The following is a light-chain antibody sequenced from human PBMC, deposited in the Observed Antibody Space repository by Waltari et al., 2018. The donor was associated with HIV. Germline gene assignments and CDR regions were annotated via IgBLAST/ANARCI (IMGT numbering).Light chain of an antibody. CDR3: QTWGAGIQV. V-gene: IGLV4-69*01. J-gene: IGLJ2*01. CDR2: LNSDGSN. Sequence: QLLLTQSPSASASLGASVRLTCTLSNGHSDYAITWHQQQPEKGPRFLMRLNSDGSNNKGDGISDRFSGSSSGAERYLTISSLQAEDEGDYHCQTWGAGIQVFGGGTKLTVL. CDR1: NGHSDYA.